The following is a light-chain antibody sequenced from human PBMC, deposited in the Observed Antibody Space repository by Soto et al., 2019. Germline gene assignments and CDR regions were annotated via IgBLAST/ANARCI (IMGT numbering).Light chain of an antibody. V-gene: IGKV3D-15*01. CDR1: QSVSSN. CDR3: QQFNRFPIT. CDR2: GAS. Sequence: EIVMTQSPATLSVSPGERATLSCRASQSVSSNLAWYQQKPGQAPRLLIYGASNRATGIPDRFSGSGSGTDFTLTISSLQPEDIATYYCQQFNRFPITFGQGTKVDIK. J-gene: IGKJ1*01.